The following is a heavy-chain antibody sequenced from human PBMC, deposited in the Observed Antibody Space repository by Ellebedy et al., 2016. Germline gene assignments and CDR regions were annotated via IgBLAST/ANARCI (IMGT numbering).Heavy chain of an antibody. Sequence: SVKVSCXASGGTFSSYAISWVRQAPGQGLEWMGGIIPIFGTANYAQKFQGRVTITADESTSTAYMELSSLRSEDTAVYYCARGNYDYIWGSYREWYFDYWGQGTLVTVSS. CDR2: IIPIFGTA. J-gene: IGHJ4*02. CDR3: ARGNYDYIWGSYREWYFDY. CDR1: GGTFSSYA. V-gene: IGHV1-69*13. D-gene: IGHD3-16*02.